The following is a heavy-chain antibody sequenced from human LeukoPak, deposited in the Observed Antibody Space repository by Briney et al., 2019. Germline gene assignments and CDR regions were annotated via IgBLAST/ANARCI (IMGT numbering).Heavy chain of an antibody. CDR2: ISYDGSNK. CDR3: ARDQGEQWLVSQHWLDY. D-gene: IGHD6-19*01. V-gene: IGHV3-30-3*01. J-gene: IGHJ4*02. CDR1: GFTFSGYA. Sequence: GGSLRLSCAASGFTFSGYAMSWVRQAPGKGLEWVAVISYDGSNKNYADSVKGRFTISRDNSKNTLYLQMNSLRAEDTAVYYCARDQGEQWLVSQHWLDYWGQGTLVTVSS.